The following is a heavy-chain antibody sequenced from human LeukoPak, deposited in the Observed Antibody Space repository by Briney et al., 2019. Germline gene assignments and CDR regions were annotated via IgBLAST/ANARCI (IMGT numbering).Heavy chain of an antibody. Sequence: GGSLRLSCAASGFTFSSYGMSWVRQAPGKGLEWVSYISSSGSTIYYADSVKGRFTISRDNAKNSLYLQMNSLRAEDTAVYYCARHMVRGVQLSPIDYWGQGTLVTVSS. CDR1: GFTFSSYG. CDR2: ISSSGSTI. J-gene: IGHJ4*02. V-gene: IGHV3-48*04. D-gene: IGHD3-10*01. CDR3: ARHMVRGVQLSPIDY.